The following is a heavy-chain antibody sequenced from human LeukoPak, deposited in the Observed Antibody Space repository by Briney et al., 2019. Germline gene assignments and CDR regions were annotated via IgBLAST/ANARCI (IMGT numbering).Heavy chain of an antibody. V-gene: IGHV3-23*01. CDR2: ISGSGDNT. CDR1: GFAFSNYA. CDR3: AKFIRDYDFWSGSYRAQWFDP. D-gene: IGHD3-3*01. Sequence: GGSLRLSCLAPGFAFSNYAMSWVRQAPGMGLEWVSTISGSGDNTYYADSVKVRFTISRENTKGTLYLQMSSLRAEDRAIYFCAKFIRDYDFWSGSYRAQWFDPWGQGTLVTVSS. J-gene: IGHJ5*02.